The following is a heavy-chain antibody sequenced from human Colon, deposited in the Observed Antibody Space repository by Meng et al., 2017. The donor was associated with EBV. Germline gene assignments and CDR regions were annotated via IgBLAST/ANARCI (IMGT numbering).Heavy chain of an antibody. J-gene: IGHJ5*02. D-gene: IGHD3-10*01. V-gene: IGHV4-34*02. CDR2: INHSGST. CDR1: GGSFSGYY. CDR3: ARGLAWFRELLSINWFDP. Sequence: QGQLQQLGEGCLKPSENLSLTCAVYGGSFSGYYWTWIRQPPGKGLEWIGEINHSGSTNYNPSLKSRVTISVDTSKNQFSLKLSSVTAADTAVYYCARGLAWFRELLSINWFDPWGQGTLVTVSS.